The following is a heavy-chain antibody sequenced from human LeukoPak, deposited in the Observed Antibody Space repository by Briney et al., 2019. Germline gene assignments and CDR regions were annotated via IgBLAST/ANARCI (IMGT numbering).Heavy chain of an antibody. D-gene: IGHD6-19*01. CDR2: IHTSGST. CDR3: AGRAQTTGWSFDY. J-gene: IGHJ4*02. V-gene: IGHV4-4*07. CDR1: DGSISSYY. Sequence: SETLSLTCIVSDGSISSYYWSWIRQPAGKGLEWVGQIHTSGSTNYNPSLKSRVAMSVDTSKNQFSLELSSVPAADTAVYYCAGRAQTTGWSFDYWGQGALVTVSS.